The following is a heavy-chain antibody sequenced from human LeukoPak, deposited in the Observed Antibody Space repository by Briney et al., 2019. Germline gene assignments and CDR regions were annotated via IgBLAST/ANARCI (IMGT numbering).Heavy chain of an antibody. Sequence: ASVKVSCKASGYTFTNYGISWVRQAPEQGLEWMGWISGYNGDSYYVQKFQGRVTMTTDTSTTTAYMELTSLRSDDTAVYYCARERYRSGFDYWGQGTPVTVSS. D-gene: IGHD5-12*01. CDR2: ISGYNGDS. CDR3: ARERYRSGFDY. J-gene: IGHJ4*02. V-gene: IGHV1-18*01. CDR1: GYTFTNYG.